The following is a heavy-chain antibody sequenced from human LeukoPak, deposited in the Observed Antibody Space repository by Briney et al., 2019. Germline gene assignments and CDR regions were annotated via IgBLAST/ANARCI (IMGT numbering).Heavy chain of an antibody. CDR1: GGSFSGYY. CDR2: INHSGST. V-gene: IGHV4-34*01. D-gene: IGHD1-14*01. Sequence: SETLSLTCAVYGGSFSGYYWSWIRQPPGKGLEWIGEINHSGSTNYNPSLKSRVTISVDTSKNQFSLKLSSVTAADTAVYYCARALSSHNSPRINYYYYYMDVWGKGTTVTVSS. J-gene: IGHJ6*03. CDR3: ARALSSHNSPRINYYYYYMDV.